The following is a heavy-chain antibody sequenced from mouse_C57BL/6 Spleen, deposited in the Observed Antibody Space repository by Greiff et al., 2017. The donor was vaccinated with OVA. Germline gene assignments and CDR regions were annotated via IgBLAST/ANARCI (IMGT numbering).Heavy chain of an antibody. Sequence: EVKVVESGGGLVKPGGSLKLSCAASGFTFSSYAMSWVRQTPEKRLEWVATISDGGSYTYYPDNVKGRFTISRDNAKNNLYLQMSHLKSEDTAMYYCARGDTTGYFDYWGQGTTLTVSS. CDR3: ARGDTTGYFDY. D-gene: IGHD1-1*01. J-gene: IGHJ2*01. V-gene: IGHV5-4*03. CDR2: ISDGGSYT. CDR1: GFTFSSYA.